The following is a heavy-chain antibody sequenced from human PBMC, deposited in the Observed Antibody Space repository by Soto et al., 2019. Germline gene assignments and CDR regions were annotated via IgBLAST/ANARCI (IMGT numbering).Heavy chain of an antibody. CDR2: ISNSDDVG. Sequence: EVQVLESGGALVQPTGSLRLSCSASGFNFTNQVINWVRQAPGKGLEWVSSISNSDDVGFYADSVRGRFIVSRDISTNSGFLEMNFLRVEDTAVYYCAKTVGATILEDYWGQGTLVSVSS. CDR3: AKTVGATILEDY. V-gene: IGHV3-23*01. CDR1: GFNFTNQV. J-gene: IGHJ4*02. D-gene: IGHD1-26*01.